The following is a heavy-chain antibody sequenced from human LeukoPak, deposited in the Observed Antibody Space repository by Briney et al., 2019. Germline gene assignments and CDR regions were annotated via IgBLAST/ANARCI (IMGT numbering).Heavy chain of an antibody. CDR1: GGSISSYY. J-gene: IGHJ6*03. D-gene: IGHD5-24*01. V-gene: IGHV4-4*09. CDR3: ARAPTKIYYYMDV. Sequence: SETLSLTCTVSGGSISSYYWSWIRQPPGKGLEWIGYIYTSGSTNYNPSLKSRVTISVDTSKNRVSLKVSSVTAADTAVYYCARAPTKIYYYMDVWGKGTTVTVPS. CDR2: IYTSGST.